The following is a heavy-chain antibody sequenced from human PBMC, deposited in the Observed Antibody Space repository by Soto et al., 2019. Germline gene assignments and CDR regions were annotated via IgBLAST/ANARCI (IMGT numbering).Heavy chain of an antibody. CDR3: ANTNYYDSSGYHFDY. D-gene: IGHD3-22*01. Sequence: GGSLRLSCAASGFTFSSYVMNRVRQAPGKGLGWVSAISGSGVGTYYADSVKGRFTISRDNSNNTLYLQMNSLRAEDTAVYYCANTNYYDSSGYHFDYWGQGILVTGSS. J-gene: IGHJ4*02. CDR1: GFTFSSYV. CDR2: ISGSGVGT. V-gene: IGHV3-23*01.